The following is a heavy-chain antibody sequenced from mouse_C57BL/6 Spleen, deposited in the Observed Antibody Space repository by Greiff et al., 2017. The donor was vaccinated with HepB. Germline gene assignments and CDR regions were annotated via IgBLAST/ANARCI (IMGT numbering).Heavy chain of an antibody. D-gene: IGHD2-4*01. V-gene: IGHV1-59*01. J-gene: IGHJ3*01. CDR3: ARGNDYDGTGFAY. Sequence: QVQLQQPGAELVRPGTSVKLSCKASGYTFTGYWMHWVKQRPGQGLEWIGVIDPSDSYTNYNQKFKGKATLTVDTSSSTAYMQLSSLTSEDSAVYYCARGNDYDGTGFAYWGQGTLVTVSA. CDR2: IDPSDSYT. CDR1: GYTFTGYW.